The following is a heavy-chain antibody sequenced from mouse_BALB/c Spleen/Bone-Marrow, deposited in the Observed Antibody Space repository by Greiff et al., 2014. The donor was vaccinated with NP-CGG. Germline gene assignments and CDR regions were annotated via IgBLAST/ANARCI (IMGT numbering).Heavy chain of an antibody. CDR2: IDPANGNT. Sequence: VQLKESGAELLKPGASVKLSCTASGFNIKDTYMHWGKQRPEQGLGWIGRIDPANGNTKYDPKFQGKATITADTSSNTAYLQLSSLTSEDTAVYYCTAYYYGSSQFAYWGQGTLVTVSA. V-gene: IGHV14-3*02. J-gene: IGHJ3*01. CDR1: GFNIKDTY. CDR3: TAYYYGSSQFAY. D-gene: IGHD1-1*01.